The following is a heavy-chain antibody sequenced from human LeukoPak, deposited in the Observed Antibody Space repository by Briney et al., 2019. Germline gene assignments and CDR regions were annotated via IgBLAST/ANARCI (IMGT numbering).Heavy chain of an antibody. CDR2: ISSSGSGGNT. Sequence: GGSLRLSCAASGVTLGTYAMSWARQAPGKGLEWVSGISSSGSGGNTYYADSVKGRFTISRDSSKNTLFLHMNTLRAEDTAIYYCARDKEVGDSFFIYWGQGTLVTVSS. D-gene: IGHD3-10*01. CDR3: ARDKEVGDSFFIY. CDR1: GVTLGTYA. V-gene: IGHV3-23*01. J-gene: IGHJ4*02.